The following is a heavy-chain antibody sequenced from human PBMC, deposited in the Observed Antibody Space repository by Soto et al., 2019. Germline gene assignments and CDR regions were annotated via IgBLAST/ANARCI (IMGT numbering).Heavy chain of an antibody. CDR2: IYHSGST. CDR3: AREGSDSSGYIPEGWHY. V-gene: IGHV4-4*02. Sequence: PSETLSLTCAVAGGSISSSNWWSWVRQPPGKGLEWIGEIYHSGSTNYNPSLKSRVTISVDKSKNQFSLKLSSVTAADTAVYYCAREGSDSSGYIPEGWHYWGQGTRVSVSS. J-gene: IGHJ4*02. CDR1: GGSISSSNW. D-gene: IGHD3-22*01.